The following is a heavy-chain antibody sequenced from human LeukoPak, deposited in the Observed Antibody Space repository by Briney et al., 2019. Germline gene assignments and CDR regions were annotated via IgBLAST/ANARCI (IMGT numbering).Heavy chain of an antibody. Sequence: PGGSLRLSCAASGFTFSSSAMSWVRQAPGKGLEWVSAISNNGGYTYYADSVQGRFTISRDNSKSTLCLQMNSLRAEDTAVYYCATLRIAVAGTGKYYFDYWGQGTLVTVSS. J-gene: IGHJ4*02. CDR1: GFTFSSSA. V-gene: IGHV3-23*01. CDR2: ISNNGGYT. D-gene: IGHD6-19*01. CDR3: ATLRIAVAGTGKYYFDY.